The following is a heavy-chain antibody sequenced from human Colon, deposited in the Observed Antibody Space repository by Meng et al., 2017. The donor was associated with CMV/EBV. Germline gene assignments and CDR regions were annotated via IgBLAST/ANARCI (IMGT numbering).Heavy chain of an antibody. CDR3: VTKRAKYCSSGPCPGYFDN. Sequence: GESLKISCEASGFTFSYYAMGWVRQAPGKGLEWVSIIYTADNAFYADSVRGRFTISRDNSRNTLFLQMDSLTNGDTAVYYCVTKRAKYCSSGPCPGYFDNWGQGTLVTVSS. J-gene: IGHJ4*02. V-gene: IGHV3-53*01. CDR1: GFTFSYYA. D-gene: IGHD2-15*01. CDR2: IYTADNA.